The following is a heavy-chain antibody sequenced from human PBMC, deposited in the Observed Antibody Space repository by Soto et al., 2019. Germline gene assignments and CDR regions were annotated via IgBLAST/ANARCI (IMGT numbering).Heavy chain of an antibody. Sequence: EVQLVESGGGLIQPGGSLKLSCAASGLPVSSNYMAWVRQAPGKGLECVSLIHRAGGTFYADSVKGRFTISRDNFKNTLYLEMNSLRAEDTAVYFCSRDRRIDNGYYDYYYGMDVWGQGTTVTVSS. V-gene: IGHV3-53*01. D-gene: IGHD2-8*01. CDR3: SRDRRIDNGYYDYYYGMDV. J-gene: IGHJ6*02. CDR2: IHRAGGT. CDR1: GLPVSSNY.